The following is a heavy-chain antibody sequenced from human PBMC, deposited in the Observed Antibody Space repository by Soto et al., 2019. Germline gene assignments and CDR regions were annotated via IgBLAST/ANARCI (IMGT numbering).Heavy chain of an antibody. J-gene: IGHJ6*02. Sequence: ASVKVSCKASGYTFTSYGFSWVRQAPGQGLEWMGWISASNGNTNYAQKLQGRVTMTTDTSTGTAYMELRSLRSDDTATYYCARDSVRYCRDAVCYQGYYYLDMDVGG. D-gene: IGHD2-8*01. CDR2: ISASNGNT. V-gene: IGHV1-18*01. CDR3: ARDSVRYCRDAVCYQGYYYLDMDV. CDR1: GYTFTSYG.